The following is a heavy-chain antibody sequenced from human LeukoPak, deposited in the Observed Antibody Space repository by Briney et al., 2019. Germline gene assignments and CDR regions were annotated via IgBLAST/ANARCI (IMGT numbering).Heavy chain of an antibody. Sequence: APVKASCKASGYTFTSYGISWVRRAPGQRLEWMGWISAYNGNTNYAQKLQGRVTMTTDTSTSTAYMELRSLRSDDTAVYYCARDKVVVVPAAIRSRWFDPWGQGTLVIVSS. CDR3: ARDKVVVVPAAIRSRWFDP. V-gene: IGHV1-18*01. D-gene: IGHD2-2*01. J-gene: IGHJ5*02. CDR2: ISAYNGNT. CDR1: GYTFTSYG.